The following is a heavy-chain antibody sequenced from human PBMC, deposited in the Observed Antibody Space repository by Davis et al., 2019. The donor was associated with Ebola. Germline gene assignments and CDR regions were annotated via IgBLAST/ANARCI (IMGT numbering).Heavy chain of an antibody. D-gene: IGHD3-10*01. V-gene: IGHV3-66*01. J-gene: IGHJ6*02. CDR3: ARGSWYYYGSGSYYTYYGMDV. CDR2: IYSGGST. Sequence: GESLKISCAASGFTFSSYGMHWVRQAPGKGLEWVSVIYSGGSTYYADSVKGRFTISRDNSKNTLYLQMNSLRAEDTAVYYCARGSWYYYGSGSYYTYYGMDVWGQGTTVTVSS. CDR1: GFTFSSYG.